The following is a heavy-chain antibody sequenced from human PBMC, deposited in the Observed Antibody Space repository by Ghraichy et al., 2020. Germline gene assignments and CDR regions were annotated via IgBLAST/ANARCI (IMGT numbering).Heavy chain of an antibody. J-gene: IGHJ4*02. Sequence: GGSLRLSCAASGFTFSSYSMNWVRQAPGKGLEWVSSISSSSSYIYYADSVKGRFTISRDNAKNSLYLQMNSLRAEDTAVYYCARDQVVEWELQFDYWGQGTLVTVSS. CDR3: ARDQVVEWELQFDY. D-gene: IGHD1-26*01. CDR2: ISSSSSYI. V-gene: IGHV3-21*01. CDR1: GFTFSSYS.